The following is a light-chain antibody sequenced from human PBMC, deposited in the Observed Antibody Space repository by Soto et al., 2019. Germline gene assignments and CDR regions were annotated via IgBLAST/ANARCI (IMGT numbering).Light chain of an antibody. CDR1: QSISSY. Sequence: DIQMTQSPSSLSASVGDRVTITCRASQSISSYLNWYQQKPGKAPKLLIYAASSLQSGVPSRFSGSGSGTDLTLTISSLQPEDFATYYCQQYANSPFTFGQGTKLEIK. J-gene: IGKJ2*01. CDR3: QQYANSPFT. CDR2: AAS. V-gene: IGKV1-39*01.